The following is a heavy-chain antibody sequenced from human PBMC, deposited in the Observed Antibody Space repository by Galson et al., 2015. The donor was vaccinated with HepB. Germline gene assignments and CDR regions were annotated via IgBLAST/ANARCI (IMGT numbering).Heavy chain of an antibody. Sequence: SLRLSCAASGFTFSDYYMSWIRQAPGKELEWVSYISSSSSYTNYADSVKGRFTISRDNAKNSLYLQMNSLRAEDTAVYYCASGVVIGLFDYWGQGTLVTVSS. D-gene: IGHD3-3*01. CDR1: GFTFSDYY. CDR3: ASGVVIGLFDY. J-gene: IGHJ4*02. V-gene: IGHV3-11*06. CDR2: ISSSSSYT.